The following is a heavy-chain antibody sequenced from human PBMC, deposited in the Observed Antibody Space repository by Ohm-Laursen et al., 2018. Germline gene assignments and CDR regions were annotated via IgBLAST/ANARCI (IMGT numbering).Heavy chain of an antibody. D-gene: IGHD6-19*01. J-gene: IGHJ4*02. Sequence: SLRLSCAASGFTFSNAWMSWVRQAPGKGLEWVANIEQDGSEKNYVESVKGRFTISRDNAKNSLFLQLNALRAEDTAVYYCAAGSGWLIDYWGQGTLVTVSS. CDR3: AAGSGWLIDY. CDR2: IEQDGSEK. CDR1: GFTFSNAW. V-gene: IGHV3-7*01.